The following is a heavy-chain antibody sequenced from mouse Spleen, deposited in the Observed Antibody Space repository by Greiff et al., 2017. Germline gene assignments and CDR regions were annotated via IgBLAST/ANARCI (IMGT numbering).Heavy chain of an antibody. J-gene: IGHJ1*01. Sequence: VQLQQSGAELARPGASVKMSCKASGYTFTSYTMHWVKQRPGQGLEWIGYINPSSGYTKYNQKFKDKATLTADKSSSTAYMQLSSLTSEDSAVYYCARSDGNYGYFDVWGAGTTVTVSS. CDR3: ARSDGNYGYFDV. V-gene: IGHV1-4*01. CDR1: GYTFTSYT. D-gene: IGHD2-1*01. CDR2: INPSSGYT.